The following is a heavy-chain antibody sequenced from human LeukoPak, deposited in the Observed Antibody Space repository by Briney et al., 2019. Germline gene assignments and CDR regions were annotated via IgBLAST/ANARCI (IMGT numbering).Heavy chain of an antibody. CDR3: ARASGRIEGIDY. CDR2: FDPEDGET. J-gene: IGHJ4*02. Sequence: ASVKVSCKVSGYTLTELSMHWVRQAPGKGLEWMGGFDPEDGETIYAQKFQGRVTMTRDTSISTAYMELSRLRSDDTAVYYCARASGRIEGIDYWGQGTLVTVSS. D-gene: IGHD1-26*01. V-gene: IGHV1-24*01. CDR1: GYTLTELS.